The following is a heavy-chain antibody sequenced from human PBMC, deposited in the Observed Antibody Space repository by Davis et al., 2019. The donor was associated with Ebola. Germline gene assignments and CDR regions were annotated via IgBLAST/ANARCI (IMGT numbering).Heavy chain of an antibody. CDR3: AKGSVTIFGVAPDYYGMDV. CDR2: IRYDGSNK. D-gene: IGHD3-3*01. J-gene: IGHJ6*04. Sequence: GGSLRLSCAASGFTFSNYGMHWVRQAPGKGLEWVAFIRYDGSNKYYADSVKGRFTISRDNAKNSLYLQMNSLRAEDTAVYYCAKGSVTIFGVAPDYYGMDVWGKGTTVTVSS. CDR1: GFTFSNYG. V-gene: IGHV3-30*02.